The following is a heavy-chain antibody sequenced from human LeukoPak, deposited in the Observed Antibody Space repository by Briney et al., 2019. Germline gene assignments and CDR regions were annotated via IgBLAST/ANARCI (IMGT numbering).Heavy chain of an antibody. Sequence: ASVKVSCKAPGYTFTGYYMHWVRQAPGQGLEWMGWINPNSGGTNYAQKFQGRVTMTRDTSISTAYMELSRLRSDDTAVYYCARDLVVPAANYYYGMDVWGQGTTVTVSS. J-gene: IGHJ6*02. CDR1: GYTFTGYY. CDR3: ARDLVVPAANYYYGMDV. D-gene: IGHD2-2*01. V-gene: IGHV1-2*02. CDR2: INPNSGGT.